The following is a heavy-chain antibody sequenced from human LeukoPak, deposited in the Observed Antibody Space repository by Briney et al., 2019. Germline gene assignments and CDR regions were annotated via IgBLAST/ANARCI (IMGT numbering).Heavy chain of an antibody. CDR3: ARVSQFYDSSGYYDY. J-gene: IGHJ4*02. Sequence: INAGNGNTRYSQKFQGRVTITRDTSASTAYMELSSLRSEGTAVYYCARVSQFYDSSGYYDYWGQGTLVTVSS. CDR2: INAGNGNT. D-gene: IGHD3-22*01. V-gene: IGHV1-3*01.